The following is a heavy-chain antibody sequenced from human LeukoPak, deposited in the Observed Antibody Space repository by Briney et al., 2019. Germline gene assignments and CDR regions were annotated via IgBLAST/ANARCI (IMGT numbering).Heavy chain of an antibody. J-gene: IGHJ6*03. D-gene: IGHD3-16*01. CDR3: TASGGASYYMDV. Sequence: GGSLRLSCAASGISLSAYGMHWVRQAPGRGLEWVAVIWYDGSQQYYEDSVEGRFTISKDNSKNTLYLQMNSLRADDTAIYHCTASGGASYYMDVWGKGTTVIVSS. V-gene: IGHV3-33*03. CDR2: IWYDGSQQ. CDR1: GISLSAYG.